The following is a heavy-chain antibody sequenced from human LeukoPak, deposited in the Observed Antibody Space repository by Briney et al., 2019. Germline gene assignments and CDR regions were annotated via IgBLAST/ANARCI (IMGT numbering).Heavy chain of an antibody. Sequence: GGSLRLSCAASGFTFSNYAMSWVRQAPGKGLDWVSAVSGSGGSTFYADSVRGRFTISRDNSSNMLYLQMNSLTAEDTAIYYCAKIEGSGWYERDCWGQGTLVTVSS. D-gene: IGHD6-19*01. J-gene: IGHJ4*02. CDR3: AKIEGSGWYERDC. CDR2: VSGSGGST. V-gene: IGHV3-23*01. CDR1: GFTFSNYA.